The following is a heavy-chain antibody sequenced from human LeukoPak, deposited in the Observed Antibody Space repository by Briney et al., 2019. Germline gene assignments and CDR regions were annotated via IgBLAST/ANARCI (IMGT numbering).Heavy chain of an antibody. D-gene: IGHD2-21*01. J-gene: IGHJ4*02. CDR3: VKEKNCGRECYFFDS. Sequence: GGSLRLSCAASGFNFDRYTMHWVRHTAGRGLEWVSFINRNGGHTWYADSLKGRLTISRDNRQDSLYLQMNSLTTEDSAIYYCVKEKNCGRECYFFDSWGRGALVTVSS. CDR1: GFNFDRYT. V-gene: IGHV3-43*01. CDR2: INRNGGHT.